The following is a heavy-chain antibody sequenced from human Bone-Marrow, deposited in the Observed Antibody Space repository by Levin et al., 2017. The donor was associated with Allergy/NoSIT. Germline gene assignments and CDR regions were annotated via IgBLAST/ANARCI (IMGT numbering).Heavy chain of an antibody. D-gene: IGHD5-18*01. Sequence: VASVKVSCKASGYTFTKYGITWVRQAPGGGLEWMGWITTYNGNTNYAQKIQGRVTMTTDTSTSTAYMELTSLRSDDTAVYYCARGTDTALDYTGAFDLWGQGTMVTVSS. J-gene: IGHJ3*01. V-gene: IGHV1-18*01. CDR3: ARGTDTALDYTGAFDL. CDR1: GYTFTKYG. CDR2: ITTYNGNT.